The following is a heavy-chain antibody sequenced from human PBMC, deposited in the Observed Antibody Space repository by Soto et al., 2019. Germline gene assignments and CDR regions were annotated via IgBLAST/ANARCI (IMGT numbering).Heavy chain of an antibody. CDR3: ARTYYYGSGNSNWFDP. Sequence: QVTLKESGPVLVKPTETLTLTCTVSGFSLSNARMGVSWIRQPPGKALEGLAHIFSNDEKSYSTSLKSRLTIPKDTSKSQVVLTMTNMDPVDTATYYCARTYYYGSGNSNWFDPWGQGTLVTVSS. D-gene: IGHD3-10*01. CDR2: IFSNDEK. V-gene: IGHV2-26*01. J-gene: IGHJ5*02. CDR1: GFSLSNARMG.